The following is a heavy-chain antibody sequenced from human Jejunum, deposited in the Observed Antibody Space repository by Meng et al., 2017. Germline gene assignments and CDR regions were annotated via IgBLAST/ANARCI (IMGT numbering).Heavy chain of an antibody. V-gene: IGHV4-39*01. Sequence: QVQTLESAPGLVKASETLSLTCTVSGGSITSTTNYWGWIRQPPGKALEWIGSIYYSGSTHYNPSLKSRVIVSIDTSKDQFSLTLTSAAAADTAMYYCARNKTQGFFDIWGQGTLVTVSS. CDR3: ARNKTQGFFDI. CDR2: IYYSGST. J-gene: IGHJ4*02. CDR1: GGSITSTTNY. D-gene: IGHD1/OR15-1a*01.